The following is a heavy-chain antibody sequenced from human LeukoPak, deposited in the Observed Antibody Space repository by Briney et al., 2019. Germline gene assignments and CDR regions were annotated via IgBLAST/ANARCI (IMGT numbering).Heavy chain of an antibody. V-gene: IGHV1-69*13. CDR2: IIPIFGTA. Sequence: ASVKVSSKASGGTFSSYAISWVRQAPGQGLEWMGGIIPIFGTANYAQKFQGRVTITADESTSTAYMELSSLRSEDTAVYYCARDSPSIAAASGNKTPYYFDYWGQGTLVTVSS. CDR1: GGTFSSYA. CDR3: ARDSPSIAAASGNKTPYYFDY. J-gene: IGHJ4*02. D-gene: IGHD6-13*01.